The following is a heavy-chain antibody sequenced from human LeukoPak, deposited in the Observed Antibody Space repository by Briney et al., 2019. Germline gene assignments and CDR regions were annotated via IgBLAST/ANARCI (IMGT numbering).Heavy chain of an antibody. CDR2: ISSTSIYI. V-gene: IGHV3-21*01. CDR1: GFTFDDYA. Sequence: GXXRXSCAASGFTFDDYAXXWVRQAPGKXLEXVSSISSTSIYIYYADSVKDRFTISRDNAKNSLYLQMNSLRAEDTAVYYCARDSSSPYWYFNLWGRGTLVTVSS. CDR3: ARDSSSPYWYFNL. J-gene: IGHJ2*01.